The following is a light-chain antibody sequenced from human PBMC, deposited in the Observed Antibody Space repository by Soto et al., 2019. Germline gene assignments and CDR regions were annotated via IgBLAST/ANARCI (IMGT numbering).Light chain of an antibody. J-gene: IGLJ2*01. CDR2: EGT. V-gene: IGLV2-23*01. CDR3: CSFAVGAAVV. CDR1: SSNVGTYDL. Sequence: QSALTQPASVSASPGQSITISCTGTSSNVGTYDLVSWYQHHPDKAPKLIIYEGTKRPSGISSRFSGSKSGNTASLTISWIFAEDDSDYYCCSFAVGAAVVLGGGTKLTVL.